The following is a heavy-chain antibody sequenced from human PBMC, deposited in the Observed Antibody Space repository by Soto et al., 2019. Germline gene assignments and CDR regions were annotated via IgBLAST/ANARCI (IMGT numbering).Heavy chain of an antibody. D-gene: IGHD3-22*01. CDR2: IKSKTDGGTT. Sequence: GGSLRLSCAASGFTFSNAWMNWVRQAPGKGLEWVGRIKSKTDGGTTDYAAPVKGRFTISRDDSKNTLYLQMNSLKTEDTAVYYCTTGTADYYDSSGYYYYPADYWGQGTLVTLSS. J-gene: IGHJ4*02. CDR3: TTGTADYYDSSGYYYYPADY. V-gene: IGHV3-15*07. CDR1: GFTFSNAW.